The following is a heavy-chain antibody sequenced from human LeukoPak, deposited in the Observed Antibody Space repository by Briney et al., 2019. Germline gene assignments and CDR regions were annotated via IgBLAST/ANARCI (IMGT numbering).Heavy chain of an antibody. CDR1: GGSIRSSYYY. D-gene: IGHD2-21*02. V-gene: IGHV4-39*07. CDR3: ARKTTAGPTKAAFDI. Sequence: SETLSLTCTVSGGSIRSSYYYWGWIRQPPGKGLEWIGSFYDSGSTYYNPSLKSRVTISVDTSRNQFSLKLSSVTAVDTAVYYCARKTTAGPTKAAFDIWGQGTMVAVST. CDR2: FYDSGST. J-gene: IGHJ3*02.